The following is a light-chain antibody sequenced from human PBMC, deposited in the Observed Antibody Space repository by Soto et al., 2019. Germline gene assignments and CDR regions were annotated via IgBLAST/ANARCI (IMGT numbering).Light chain of an antibody. J-gene: IGLJ3*02. CDR1: SSDVGIYNR. Sequence: QSVLTQPPSVSGSPGQSITISCTGSSSDVGIYNRVSWYQHFPGTPPKLMIYEVNNRPSGVPDRFSGSKSGNTASLTISGLQAEDEADYYCSSCTRSDTWVFGGGTKLTVL. CDR2: EVN. CDR3: SSCTRSDTWV. V-gene: IGLV2-18*02.